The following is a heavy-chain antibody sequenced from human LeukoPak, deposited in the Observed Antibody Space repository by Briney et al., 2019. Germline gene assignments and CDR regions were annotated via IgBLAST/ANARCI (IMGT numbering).Heavy chain of an antibody. CDR1: GYTFTNYG. D-gene: IGHD3-10*01. CDR3: ARVQSGSGSYGVWDY. J-gene: IGHJ4*02. CDR2: ISAYNGNT. Sequence: GASVKVSCETSGYTFTNYGISWVRQAPGQGLEWMGWISAYNGNTNYAQKLQGRVTMTTDTSTSTAYMELRSLRSDDTAVYYCARVQSGSGSYGVWDYWGQGTLVTVSS. V-gene: IGHV1-18*01.